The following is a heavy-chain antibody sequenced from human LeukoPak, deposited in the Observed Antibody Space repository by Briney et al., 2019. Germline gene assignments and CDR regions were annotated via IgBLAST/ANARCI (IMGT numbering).Heavy chain of an antibody. Sequence: GASVKVSCKTSGYTFTDYYMHWVRQAPGQGLEWMGWINPNSGATNYVQEFQGRVTMTRDTSVTTAYMELSGLRSGDTAVYYCAREGRDFGPHKLACFDCWGQGTLVTVSS. V-gene: IGHV1-2*02. J-gene: IGHJ4*02. CDR2: INPNSGAT. CDR1: GYTFTDYY. CDR3: AREGRDFGPHKLACFDC. D-gene: IGHD1-1*01.